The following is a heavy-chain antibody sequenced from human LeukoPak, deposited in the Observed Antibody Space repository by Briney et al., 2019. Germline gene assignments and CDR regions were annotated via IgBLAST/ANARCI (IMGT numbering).Heavy chain of an antibody. CDR2: INPSGGST. CDR1: GYTFTSYY. V-gene: IGHV1-46*01. CDR3: ARGEAVVSGGPFYFDY. J-gene: IGHJ4*02. D-gene: IGHD2-15*01. Sequence: GASVKVSCKASGYTFTSYYMHWVRQAPGQGLEWMGIINPSGGSTSYAQKFQGRVTMTRDTSASTVYMELRSLRSEDTAVYFCARGEAVVSGGPFYFDYWGQGTLVTVSS.